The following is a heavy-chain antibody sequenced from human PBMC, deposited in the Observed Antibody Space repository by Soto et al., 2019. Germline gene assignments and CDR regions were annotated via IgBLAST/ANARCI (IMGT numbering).Heavy chain of an antibody. CDR1: GGTFSSYS. D-gene: IGHD1-26*01. CDR2: IIPICGTA. Sequence: QVQLVQSGAEVKKPGSSVKVSCKASGGTFSSYSINWVRQAPGQGLEWMGEIIPICGTANYAQKFKGRVTITADESTSTAYMELSILRSEDTAVYYCARYGGRHSGGSDYWGQGTLVTVSS. J-gene: IGHJ4*02. V-gene: IGHV1-69*01. CDR3: ARYGGRHSGGSDY.